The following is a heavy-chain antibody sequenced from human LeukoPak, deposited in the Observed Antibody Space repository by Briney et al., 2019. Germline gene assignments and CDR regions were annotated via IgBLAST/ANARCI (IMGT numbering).Heavy chain of an antibody. J-gene: IGHJ4*02. Sequence: PSETLSLTCTVSGGSISSGDYYWGWIRQPPGKGPERIGSIYHSGSTYYNPSLKSRVTISVDTSKNQFSLKLSSVTAVDTAVYYCASSGSGVGATTVWALVWGQGTLVTVSS. CDR2: IYHSGST. CDR3: ASSGSGVGATTVWALV. CDR1: GGSISSGDYY. D-gene: IGHD1-26*01. V-gene: IGHV4-39*07.